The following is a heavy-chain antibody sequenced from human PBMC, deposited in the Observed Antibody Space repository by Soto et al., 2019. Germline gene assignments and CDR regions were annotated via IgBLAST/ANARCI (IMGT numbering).Heavy chain of an antibody. J-gene: IGHJ6*02. D-gene: IGHD5-18*01. CDR2: IWYDGSNK. CDR3: AREPGYSYGLVGYYYYYGMDV. Sequence: PGGSLRLSCAASGFTFSSYGMHWVRQAPGKGLEWVAVIWYDGSNKYYADSVKRRFTISRDNSKNTLYLQMNSLRAEDTAVYYCAREPGYSYGLVGYYYYYGMDVWGQGTTVTVSS. CDR1: GFTFSSYG. V-gene: IGHV3-33*01.